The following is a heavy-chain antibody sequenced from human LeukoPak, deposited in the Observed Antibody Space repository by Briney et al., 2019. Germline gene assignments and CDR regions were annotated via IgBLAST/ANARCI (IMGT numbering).Heavy chain of an antibody. J-gene: IGHJ4*02. D-gene: IGHD3-22*01. CDR1: GGTFSSYA. Sequence: GASVKVSCKASGGTFSSYAISWVRQAPGQGLEWMGGIIPIFGTANYAQKFQGRVTITTDESTSTAYMELSSLRSDDTAVYYCARGLVFTQFDYWGQGTLVTVSS. V-gene: IGHV1-69*05. CDR2: IIPIFGTA. CDR3: ARGLVFTQFDY.